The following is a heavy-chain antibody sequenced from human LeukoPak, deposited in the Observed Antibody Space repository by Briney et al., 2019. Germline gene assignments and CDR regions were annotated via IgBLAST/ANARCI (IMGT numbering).Heavy chain of an antibody. D-gene: IGHD6-19*01. CDR3: ARETPYSSGWYNWFDP. J-gene: IGHJ5*02. CDR2: IIPIFGTA. V-gene: IGHV1-69*13. Sequence: SVKVSCKASGYTFTNYGISWVRQAPGQGLEWMGGIIPIFGTANYAQKFQGRVTITADESTSTAYMELSSLRSEDTAVYYCARETPYSSGWYNWFDPWGQGTLVTVSS. CDR1: GYTFTNYG.